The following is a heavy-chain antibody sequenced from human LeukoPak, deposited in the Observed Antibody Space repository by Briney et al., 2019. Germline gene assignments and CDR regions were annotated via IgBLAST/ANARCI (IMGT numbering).Heavy chain of an antibody. CDR3: AKHLSSSSRYYYDS. V-gene: IGHV3-23*01. J-gene: IGHJ4*02. CDR1: GFTFYPYA. CDR2: IGGSGDST. Sequence: PGGSLRLSCAASGFTFYPYAMTWVRQAPGKGLEWVSGIGGSGDSTIYADSVKGRFTISRDNSKNTLYLQVNSLRAEDTAFYYCAKHLSSSSRYYYDSWGQGTLVTVSS. D-gene: IGHD6-13*01.